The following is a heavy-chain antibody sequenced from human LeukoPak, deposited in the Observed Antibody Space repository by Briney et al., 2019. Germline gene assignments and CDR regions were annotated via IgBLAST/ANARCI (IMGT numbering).Heavy chain of an antibody. J-gene: IGHJ4*02. Sequence: GGSLRLSCAASGFTFSIYSMNWVRQTPGKGLEWVSSISSTSAYIYYADSVKGRFTISRDNAKNSLYLQMSSLSAEDTAVYHCAREPTPMILWGQGTLVTVSS. V-gene: IGHV3-21*01. CDR2: ISSTSAYI. CDR3: AREPTPMIL. CDR1: GFTFSIYS. D-gene: IGHD5-18*01.